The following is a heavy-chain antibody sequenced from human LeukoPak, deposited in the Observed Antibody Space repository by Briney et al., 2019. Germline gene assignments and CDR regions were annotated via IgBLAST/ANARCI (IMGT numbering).Heavy chain of an antibody. CDR3: ARAGRDGYNYHYYYYYYMDV. J-gene: IGHJ6*03. Sequence: ASVKVSCKASGYTFTSYGISWVRQAPGQGLEWMGWISAYNGNTNYAQKLQGRATMTTDTSTSTAYMELRSLRSDDTAVYYCARAGRDGYNYHYYYYYYMDVWGKGTTVTISS. CDR1: GYTFTSYG. D-gene: IGHD5-24*01. CDR2: ISAYNGNT. V-gene: IGHV1-18*01.